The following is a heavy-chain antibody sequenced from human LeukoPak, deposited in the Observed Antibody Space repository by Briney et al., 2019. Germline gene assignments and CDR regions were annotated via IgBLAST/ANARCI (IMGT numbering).Heavy chain of an antibody. V-gene: IGHV1-3*01. CDR3: ARAPGSGSYSVFDY. J-gene: IGHJ4*02. CDR1: GYIFTSYA. CDR2: INAGNGNT. Sequence: ASVKVSCKASGYIFTSYAMHWVRQAPRQRLEWMGWINAGNGNTKYSQKFQGRVTITRDTSASTAYMELSSLRSEDTAVYYCARAPGSGSYSVFDYWGQGTLVTVSS. D-gene: IGHD1-26*01.